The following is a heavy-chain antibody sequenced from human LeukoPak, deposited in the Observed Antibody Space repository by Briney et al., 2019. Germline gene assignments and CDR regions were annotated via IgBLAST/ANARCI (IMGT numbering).Heavy chain of an antibody. CDR2: IYYSGST. V-gene: IGHV4-39*07. J-gene: IGHJ4*02. Sequence: SETLSLTCTVSGGSISSSSYYWGWIRQPPGKGLEWIGSIYYSGSTYYNPSLKSRVTISVDTSKNQFSLKLSSVTAADTAVYYCARGGPYYDFWSGYLRTHSFDYWGQGTLVTISS. D-gene: IGHD3-3*01. CDR3: ARGGPYYDFWSGYLRTHSFDY. CDR1: GGSISSSSYY.